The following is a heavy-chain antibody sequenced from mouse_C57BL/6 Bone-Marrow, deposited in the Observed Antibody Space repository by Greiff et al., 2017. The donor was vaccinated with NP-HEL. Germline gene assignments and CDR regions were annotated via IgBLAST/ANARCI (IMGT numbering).Heavy chain of an antibody. J-gene: IGHJ2*01. CDR2: IDPSDSYT. Sequence: VKLQQPGAELVKPGASVKLSCKASGYTFTSYWMQWVKQRPGQGLEWIGEIDPSDSYTNYNQKFKGKATLTVDTSSSTAYMQLSSLTSEDSAVYYCARSGWLHLYYFDYWGQGATLPV. D-gene: IGHD2-3*01. CDR3: ARSGWLHLYYFDY. V-gene: IGHV1-50*01. CDR1: GYTFTSYW.